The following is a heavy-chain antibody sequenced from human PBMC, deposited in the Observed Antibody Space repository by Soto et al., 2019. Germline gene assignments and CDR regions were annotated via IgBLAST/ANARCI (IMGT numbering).Heavy chain of an antibody. V-gene: IGHV4-31*03. CDR3: ARDLWGYCGTDCYPLDV. J-gene: IGHJ6*02. CDR2: IYYSGST. D-gene: IGHD2-21*02. Sequence: TSETLPLTCTFSGCSSSSGGYYWSWNRQHPGKGLEWIGYIYYSGSTYYNPSLKSRVTISVDTSKNQFSPKLSSVTAADTAVYYCARDLWGYCGTDCYPLDVWGQGTTVTVS. CDR1: GCSSSSGGYY.